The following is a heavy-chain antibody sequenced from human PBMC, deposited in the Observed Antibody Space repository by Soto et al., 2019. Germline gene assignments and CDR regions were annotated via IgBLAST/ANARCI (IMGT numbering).Heavy chain of an antibody. CDR1: GFPFSSYC. V-gene: IGHV3-74*01. D-gene: IGHD1-1*01. J-gene: IGHJ4*02. CDR2: IYNDGSRT. Sequence: PGGSLRLSFAAHGFPFSSYCMHWDRQTPGKGPVWVSRIYNDGSRTAYADSVKGRFTISRDNAKNTMYLQMSSLTVEDTAMYYCARDLSGDTTPYFVLWGQGT. CDR3: ARDLSGDTTPYFVL.